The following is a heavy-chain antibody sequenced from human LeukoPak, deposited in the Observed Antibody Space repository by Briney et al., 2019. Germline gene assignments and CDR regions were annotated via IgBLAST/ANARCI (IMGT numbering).Heavy chain of an antibody. D-gene: IGHD3-10*01. CDR1: GGSFSGYY. J-gene: IGHJ4*02. Sequence: PSETLSLTCAVYGGSFSGYYWSWIRQPPGKGLEWIGEINHSGSTNYNPSLKSRVTISVDTSKNQFSLKLSSVTAADTAVYYCARDLMVQGVLIDYWGQGTLVTVSS. V-gene: IGHV4-34*01. CDR3: ARDLMVQGVLIDY. CDR2: INHSGST.